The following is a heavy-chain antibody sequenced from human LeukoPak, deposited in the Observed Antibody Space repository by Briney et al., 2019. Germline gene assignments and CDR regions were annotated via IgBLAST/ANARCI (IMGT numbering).Heavy chain of an antibody. D-gene: IGHD6-13*01. V-gene: IGHV4-34*01. CDR3: AAAAATIDY. CDR2: INHSGST. CDR1: GGSFSGYY. Sequence: PSETLSLTCAVYGGSFSGYYWSWIRQPPGKGLEWIGEINHSGSTNYNPSLRGRVTISVDTSKNQFSLKLSSVTAADTAVYYCAAAAATIDYWGQGTLVTVSS. J-gene: IGHJ4*02.